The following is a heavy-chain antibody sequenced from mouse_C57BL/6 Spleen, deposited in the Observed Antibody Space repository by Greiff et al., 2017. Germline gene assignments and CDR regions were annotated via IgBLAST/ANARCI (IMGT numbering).Heavy chain of an antibody. Sequence: QVQLQQPGAELVMPGASVKLSCKASGYTFTSYWMHWVKQMPGQGLEWIGEIDPSDSYTNYNQKFKGKSTLTVDKSSSTAYMQLSSLTSEDSAVYYCARNYGNYVDYWGQGTTLTVSS. D-gene: IGHD2-1*01. CDR1: GYTFTSYW. V-gene: IGHV1-69*01. CDR3: ARNYGNYVDY. CDR2: IDPSDSYT. J-gene: IGHJ2*01.